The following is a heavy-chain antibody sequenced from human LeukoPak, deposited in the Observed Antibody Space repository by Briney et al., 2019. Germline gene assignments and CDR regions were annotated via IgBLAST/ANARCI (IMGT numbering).Heavy chain of an antibody. CDR2: IYHSGGS. D-gene: IGHD1-1*01. Sequence: PSETLSLTCVVPGYSISNDYYWGWIRQPPGKGLEWFGNIYHSGGSYYNPSLKSRVTILVDTSKNQFSLKLSSVTAADTAVYYCAKAGTTGIHHWFDPWGQGNLVTVSS. V-gene: IGHV4-38-2*01. CDR3: AKAGTTGIHHWFDP. CDR1: GYSISNDYY. J-gene: IGHJ5*02.